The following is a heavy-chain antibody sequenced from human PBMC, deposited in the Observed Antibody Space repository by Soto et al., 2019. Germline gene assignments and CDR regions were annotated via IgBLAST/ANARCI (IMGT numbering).Heavy chain of an antibody. CDR2: IKPTGGET. CDR1: GYTFTNYY. J-gene: IGHJ2*01. CDR3: ARGGSLYWYFDL. V-gene: IGHV1-46*01. D-gene: IGHD1-26*01. Sequence: GASVKVSCKASGYTFTNYYMHWVRQAPGQGLEWMGIIKPTGGETTYAQKFQGRVTITRDTSASTAYMELSSLRSEDTAVYYCARGGSLYWYFDLWGRGTLVTVSS.